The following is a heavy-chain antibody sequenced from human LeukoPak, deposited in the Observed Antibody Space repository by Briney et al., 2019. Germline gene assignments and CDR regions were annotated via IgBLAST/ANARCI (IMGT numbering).Heavy chain of an antibody. CDR1: GGSISSYY. Sequence: SETLSLTCTVSGGSISSYYWSWIRQPPGKGLEWIGYIYYSGSTNYNPSLKSRVTISVDTSKNQFSLKLSSVTAADTAVYYCARGQGGSYWLYYFDYWGQGTLVTVSS. J-gene: IGHJ4*02. V-gene: IGHV4-59*12. CDR3: ARGQGGSYWLYYFDY. CDR2: IYYSGST. D-gene: IGHD1-26*01.